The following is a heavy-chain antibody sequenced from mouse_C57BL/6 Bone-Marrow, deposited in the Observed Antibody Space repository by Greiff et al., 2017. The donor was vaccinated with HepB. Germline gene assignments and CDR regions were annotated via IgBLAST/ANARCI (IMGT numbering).Heavy chain of an antibody. Sequence: VQRVESGPGLVAPSQSLSITCPVSGFSFTSYGVDWVRQSPGKGLEWLGVIWGGGSTNYNSALKSRLSISKDNSKSQVFLKMNSLQTDDTAMYYCASEFYYAMDYWGQGTSVTVSS. CDR1: GFSFTSYG. CDR2: IWGGGST. V-gene: IGHV2-6*01. CDR3: ASEFYYAMDY. J-gene: IGHJ4*01.